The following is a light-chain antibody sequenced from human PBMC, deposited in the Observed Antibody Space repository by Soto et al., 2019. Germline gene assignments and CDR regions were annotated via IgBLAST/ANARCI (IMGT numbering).Light chain of an antibody. Sequence: GDRVTITCRASQSISTSLAWFQQKPGKAPELLIYGASILESGVPSRFSGSGSGTEFTLTINSLQPDDFATYYCQQYNNNSPWSFGQGTKVEIK. CDR1: QSISTS. CDR2: GAS. J-gene: IGKJ1*01. V-gene: IGKV1-5*01. CDR3: QQYNNNSPWS.